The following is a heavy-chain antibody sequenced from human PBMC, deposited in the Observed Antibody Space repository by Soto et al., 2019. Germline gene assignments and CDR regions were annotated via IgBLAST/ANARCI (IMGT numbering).Heavy chain of an antibody. CDR2: ISAYNGNT. Sequence: ASVKVSCKASGYTFTSYGISWVRQAPGQGLEWMGWISAYNGNTNYAQKLQGRVTMTPDTSASTAYMEMRSLRSYNTAVYYCARDVPCFVSGGYYYDEAFDIWGQGTMVTVSS. J-gene: IGHJ3*02. CDR1: GYTFTSYG. D-gene: IGHD3-22*01. CDR3: ARDVPCFVSGGYYYDEAFDI. V-gene: IGHV1-18*01.